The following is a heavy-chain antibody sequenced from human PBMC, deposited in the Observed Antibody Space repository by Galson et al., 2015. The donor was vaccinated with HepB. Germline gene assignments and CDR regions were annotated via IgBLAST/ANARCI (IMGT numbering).Heavy chain of an antibody. D-gene: IGHD4-11*01. V-gene: IGHV1-46*01. CDR1: GYTYTSYY. CDR3: ARDRAFLTNYYYYYGMDV. Sequence: SVKVSCKASGYTYTSYYMHWVRQAPGQGLEWMGIINPSGGSTSYAQKFQGRVTMTRDTSTSTVYMELSSLRSEDTAVYYCARDRAFLTNYYYYYGMDVWGQGTTVTVSS. J-gene: IGHJ6*02. CDR2: INPSGGST.